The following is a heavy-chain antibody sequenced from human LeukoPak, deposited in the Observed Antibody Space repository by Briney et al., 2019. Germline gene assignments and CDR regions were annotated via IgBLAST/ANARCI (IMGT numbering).Heavy chain of an antibody. CDR1: GFTFSDYY. D-gene: IGHD3-9*01. J-gene: IGHJ5*02. Sequence: PGGSLRLSCAASGFTFSDYYMSWIRQAPGKGLEWVSYISSSGSTIYYADSVKGRFTISRDNAKNSLYLQMNSLRAEDTAVYYCARERELRYFDWSPAGWFAPWGQGTLVTVSS. CDR3: ARERELRYFDWSPAGWFAP. V-gene: IGHV3-11*01. CDR2: ISSSGSTI.